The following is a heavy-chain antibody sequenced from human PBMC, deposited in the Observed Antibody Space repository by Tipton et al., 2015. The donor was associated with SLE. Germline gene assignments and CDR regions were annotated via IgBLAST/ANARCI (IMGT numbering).Heavy chain of an antibody. D-gene: IGHD2-21*02. J-gene: IGHJ4*02. CDR3: ARAAMTETPCGY. CDR1: SGSINSHS. Sequence: TLSLTCTVSSGSINSHSWSWIRQAPGKGLEWLGHIYNSANTDYNPSLKSRVTISVDTSKNQFSLNLRSVTAADTAKYFCARAAMTETPCGYWGQGILVPVSS. CDR2: IYNSANT. V-gene: IGHV4-59*11.